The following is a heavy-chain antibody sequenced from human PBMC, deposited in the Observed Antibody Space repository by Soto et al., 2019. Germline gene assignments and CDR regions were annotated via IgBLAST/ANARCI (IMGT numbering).Heavy chain of an antibody. D-gene: IGHD3-3*01. CDR3: ARVPGGGYDFWSGYQDYYYYGMDV. CDR2: IIPIFGTA. Sequence: ASVKVSCKASGYTFTSYGISWVRQAPGQGLEWMGGIIPIFGTANYAQKFQGRVTITADESTSTAYMELSSLRSEDTAVYYCARVPGGGYDFWSGYQDYYYYGMDVWGQGTTVTVSS. J-gene: IGHJ6*02. CDR1: GYTFTSYG. V-gene: IGHV1-69*13.